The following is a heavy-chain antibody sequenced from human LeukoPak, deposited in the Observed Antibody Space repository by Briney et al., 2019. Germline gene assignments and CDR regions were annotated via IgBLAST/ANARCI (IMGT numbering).Heavy chain of an antibody. CDR2: IYPGDSDT. CDR1: GYSFTSYW. J-gene: IGHJ1*01. CDR3: ARQNRYCSSTSCYSGAEYFQH. Sequence: GESLKISCKGSGYSFTSYWIGWVRQMPGKGLEWMGIIYPGDSDTRYSPSFQGQVTISADKSISTAYLQWSSLEASDTAMYYCARQNRYCSSTSCYSGAEYFQHWGQGTLVTVSS. D-gene: IGHD2-2*01. V-gene: IGHV5-51*01.